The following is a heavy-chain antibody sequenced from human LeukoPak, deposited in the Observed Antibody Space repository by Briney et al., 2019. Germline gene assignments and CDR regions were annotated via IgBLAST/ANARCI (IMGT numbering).Heavy chain of an antibody. J-gene: IGHJ5*02. CDR3: ARTPTYCGGDCYYFDP. D-gene: IGHD2-21*02. CDR2: IHHTGST. V-gene: IGHV4-30-2*01. CDR1: GGSISSSGYS. Sequence: SQTLSLTCAVSGGSISSSGYSWSWIRQPPGKGLEWIGYIHHTGSTYYNPSLKSRVTISVDRSKNQFSLKLSSVTAADTAMYFCARTPTYCGGDCYYFDPWGQGTLVTVSS.